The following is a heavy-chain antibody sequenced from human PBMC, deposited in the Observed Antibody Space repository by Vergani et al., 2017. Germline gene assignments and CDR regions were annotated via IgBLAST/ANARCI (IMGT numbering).Heavy chain of an antibody. CDR3: AKEISGYYGDYFGAFDI. CDR2: INHSGST. CDR1: GGSFSGYY. D-gene: IGHD4-17*01. Sequence: QVPLQQWCAGLLKPSETLSLTCAVYGGSFSGYYWSWIRQPPGKGLEWIGEINHSGSTNYNPSLKSRVTITVDTAKNQFSLKLSSVTAADTAVYYCAKEISGYYGDYFGAFDIWGQGTMVTVSS. J-gene: IGHJ3*02. V-gene: IGHV4-34*01.